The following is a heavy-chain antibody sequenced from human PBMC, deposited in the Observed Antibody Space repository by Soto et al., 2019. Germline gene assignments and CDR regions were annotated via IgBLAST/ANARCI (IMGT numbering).Heavy chain of an antibody. Sequence: QITLKESGPTLVKPTQTLTLTCTFSGFSLSTSGVGVGWIRQPPGKALEWLALIYWYDDKRYSPSLKSRLTITKDTSKNQVVLTMTNMDPVDTATYYCAHVYGGYDNFDYWGQGTLATVSS. V-gene: IGHV2-5*01. CDR3: AHVYGGYDNFDY. CDR2: IYWYDDK. CDR1: GFSLSTSGVG. J-gene: IGHJ4*02. D-gene: IGHD5-12*01.